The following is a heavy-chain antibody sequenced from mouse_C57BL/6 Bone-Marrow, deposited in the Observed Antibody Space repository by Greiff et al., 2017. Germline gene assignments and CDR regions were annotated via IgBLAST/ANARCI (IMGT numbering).Heavy chain of an antibody. CDR1: GYTFTEYT. CDR2: FYPGSGSI. D-gene: IGHD3-1*01. Sequence: VPLPPSFAYLLKPGASVKLSCKASGYTFTEYTIHWVKQRSGQGLEWIGWFYPGSGSIKYNEKFKDKATLTADKSSSTVYMELSRLTSEDSAVYFCARHEGGRGSWFAYWGQGTLVTVSA. J-gene: IGHJ3*01. CDR3: ARHEGGRGSWFAY. V-gene: IGHV1-62-2*01.